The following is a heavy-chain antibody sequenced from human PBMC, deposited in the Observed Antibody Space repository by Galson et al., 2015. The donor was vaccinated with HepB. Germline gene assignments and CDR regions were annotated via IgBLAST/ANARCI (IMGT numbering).Heavy chain of an antibody. D-gene: IGHD2/OR15-2a*01. V-gene: IGHV3-66*01. Sequence: SLRLSCAASGFTVSSNYMSWVRQAPGKGLEWVSVIYSGGSTYYADSVKGRFTISRDNSKNTLYLQMNSLRAKDTAVYYCARAPETRLLVYKYYYYYGMDVWGQGTTVTVSS. CDR3: ARAPETRLLVYKYYYYYGMDV. J-gene: IGHJ6*02. CDR2: IYSGGST. CDR1: GFTVSSNY.